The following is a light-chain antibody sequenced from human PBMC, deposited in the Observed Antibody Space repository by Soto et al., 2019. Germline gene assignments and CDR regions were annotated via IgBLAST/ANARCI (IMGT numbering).Light chain of an antibody. CDR3: QQYGSSPPIT. CDR1: QSVRSY. V-gene: IGKV3-11*01. CDR2: DAS. Sequence: EIVLTHSPATLSFSPSERDTLXWRASQSVRSYLAWYQQKPGQAPRLLIYDASNRATGIPARFSGSGSGTDFTLTISSLEPEDFAVYYCQQYGSSPPITFGQGTRLEIK. J-gene: IGKJ5*01.